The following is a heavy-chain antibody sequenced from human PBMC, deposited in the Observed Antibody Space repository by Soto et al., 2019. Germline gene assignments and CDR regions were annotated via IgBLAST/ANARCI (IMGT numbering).Heavy chain of an antibody. D-gene: IGHD3-10*01. CDR2: ISGSGGST. V-gene: IGHV3-23*01. J-gene: IGHJ3*02. CDR3: AKLTGWFGAFDI. Sequence: EVQLLESGGGLVQPGGSLRLSCAASGFTFSSYAMSWVRQAPGKGLEWVSAISGSGGSTYYADSVKGRFTISRDNSKNTRYLQMNSLRAEDTAVYYCAKLTGWFGAFDIWGQGTMVTVSS. CDR1: GFTFSSYA.